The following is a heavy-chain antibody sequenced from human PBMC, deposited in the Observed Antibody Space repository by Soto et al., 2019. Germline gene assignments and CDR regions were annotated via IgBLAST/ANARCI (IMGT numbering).Heavy chain of an antibody. CDR2: ISWNSGSI. CDR1: GFTFDDYA. D-gene: IGHD5-12*01. V-gene: IGHV3-9*01. CDR3: AKDLTSGYDFVDY. Sequence: GGSLRLSCAASGFTFDDYAMHWVRQAPGKGLEWVSGISWNSGSIGYADSVKGRFTISRDNAKNSLYLQMNSLRAEDTALYYCAKDLTSGYDFVDYWGQGTLVTVSS. J-gene: IGHJ4*02.